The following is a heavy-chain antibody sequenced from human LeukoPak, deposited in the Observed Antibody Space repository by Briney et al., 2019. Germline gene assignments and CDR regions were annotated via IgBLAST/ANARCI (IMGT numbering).Heavy chain of an antibody. V-gene: IGHV4-39*01. Sequence: SETLSLTCTVSGGSISSSSYYRGWIRQPRGKGLEWIGSIYYSGSTYYTPSLKSRVTISVDTSKSQFSLKLSSVTAADTAVYYCARLRYSYGRFDYWGQGTLVTVSS. CDR3: ARLRYSYGRFDY. J-gene: IGHJ4*02. CDR2: IYYSGST. D-gene: IGHD5-18*01. CDR1: GGSISSSSYY.